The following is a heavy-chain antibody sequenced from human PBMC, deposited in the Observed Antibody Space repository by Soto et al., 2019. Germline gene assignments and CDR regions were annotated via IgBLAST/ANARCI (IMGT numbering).Heavy chain of an antibody. CDR2: IYYSGST. J-gene: IGHJ4*02. V-gene: IGHV4-39*07. CDR1: GGSISSSSYY. D-gene: IGHD4-4*01. CDR3: ARQHDYSNYYFDY. Sequence: SETLSLTCTVSGGSISSSSYYWGWIRQPPGKGLEWIGSIYYSGSTYYNPHLKSRVTISVDTSKNQFSLKLSSVTAADTAVYYCARQHDYSNYYFDYWGQGTLVTVSS.